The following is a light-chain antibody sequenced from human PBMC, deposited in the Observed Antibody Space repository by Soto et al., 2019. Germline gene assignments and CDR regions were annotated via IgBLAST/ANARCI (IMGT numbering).Light chain of an antibody. CDR3: QQYNDNWT. Sequence: DIQMTQSPSTLSASVGDRVTITCRASQSVSRWFAWYQQKPGKAPKLLIYKSSTLESGVPSRFSGSGSGTAFTLAISSLQPDDSETYYCQQYNDNWTFGHGNKVEIK. CDR2: KSS. CDR1: QSVSRW. J-gene: IGKJ1*01. V-gene: IGKV1-5*03.